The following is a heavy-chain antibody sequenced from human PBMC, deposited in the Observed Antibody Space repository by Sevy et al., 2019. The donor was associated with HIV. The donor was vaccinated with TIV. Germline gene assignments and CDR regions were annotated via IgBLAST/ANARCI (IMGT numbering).Heavy chain of an antibody. Sequence: GGSLRLSCTDSGFTFSSYAMTWVRQAPGKGLEWVSCITGNGDTTYYVDSVKGRFTISRDNTKNTLFLQMNNLRAEDTAVYYCATDAFIVGTIPGAFEIWGQGTMVTVSS. D-gene: IGHD1-26*01. CDR1: GFTFSSYA. CDR2: ITGNGDTT. CDR3: ATDAFIVGTIPGAFEI. J-gene: IGHJ3*02. V-gene: IGHV3-23*01.